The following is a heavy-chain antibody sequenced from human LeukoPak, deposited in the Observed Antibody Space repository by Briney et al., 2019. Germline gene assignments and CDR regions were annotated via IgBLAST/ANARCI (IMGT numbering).Heavy chain of an antibody. CDR2: IYTSGST. V-gene: IGHV4-4*07. D-gene: IGHD3-22*01. Sequence: PSETLSLTCTVSGGSISSYYWSWIRQPAGKGLEWIGRIYTSGSTNYNPSLKSRVTMSVDTSKNQFSLKLSSVTAADTAVYYCARQGYYYDSSGYYAFDYWGQGTLVTVSS. CDR1: GGSISSYY. CDR3: ARQGYYYDSSGYYAFDY. J-gene: IGHJ4*02.